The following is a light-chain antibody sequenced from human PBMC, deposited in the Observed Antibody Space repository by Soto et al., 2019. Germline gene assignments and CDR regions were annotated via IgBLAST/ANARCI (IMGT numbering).Light chain of an antibody. CDR1: QGISSY. CDR3: QQLDTYPLT. J-gene: IGKJ5*01. Sequence: DIHLTQSPSFLSASVGDRVTITCRASQGISSYLAWYQQKPGKAPKLLISAVFTLQSGVPSRFSGSGSGTEFTLTISSRQPEDFATYYCQQLDTYPLTFGQGTRLDIK. CDR2: AVF. V-gene: IGKV1-9*01.